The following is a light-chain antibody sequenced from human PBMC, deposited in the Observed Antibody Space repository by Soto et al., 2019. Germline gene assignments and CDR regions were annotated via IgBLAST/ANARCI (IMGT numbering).Light chain of an antibody. V-gene: IGKV1-9*01. Sequence: DIQMTQSPSSLSASVGDRVTITCRASQGISSYLAWYQQKPWKAPKLLIYAASRLERGVPSRFSGRGSGTEFTLTISSLQPDGSATYYCQQYKSYSPRTFGQGTKVDI. CDR2: AAS. J-gene: IGKJ1*01. CDR3: QQYKSYSPRT. CDR1: QGISSY.